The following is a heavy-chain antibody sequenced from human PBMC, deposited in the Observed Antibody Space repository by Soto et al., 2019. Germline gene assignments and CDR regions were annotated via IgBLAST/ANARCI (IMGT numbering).Heavy chain of an antibody. J-gene: IGHJ6*02. V-gene: IGHV3-30-3*01. Sequence: GGSLRLSCAASGFTFSSYAMHWVRQPPGKGLEWVAVISYDGSNKYYADSVKGRFTISRDNSKNTLYLQMNSLRAEDTAVYYCARDRSSYYYYYGMDVWGQGTTVTVSS. CDR3: ARDRSSYYYYYGMDV. CDR2: ISYDGSNK. CDR1: GFTFSSYA. D-gene: IGHD3-10*01.